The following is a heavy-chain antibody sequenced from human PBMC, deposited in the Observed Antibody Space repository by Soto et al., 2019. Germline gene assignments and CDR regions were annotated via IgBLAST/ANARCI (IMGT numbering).Heavy chain of an antibody. V-gene: IGHV1-2*02. Sequence: QVQLVQSGAEVKKPGASVKVSCKASGYTFTGYYMHWVRQAPGQGLEWMGWINPNSGGTNYAQKFQGRVTMTRDTSISTDYMELSRLRSDDTAVYYCARVQNYYDSSGYPFDAFDIWGQGTMVTVSS. CDR3: ARVQNYYDSSGYPFDAFDI. J-gene: IGHJ3*02. CDR2: INPNSGGT. CDR1: GYTFTGYY. D-gene: IGHD3-22*01.